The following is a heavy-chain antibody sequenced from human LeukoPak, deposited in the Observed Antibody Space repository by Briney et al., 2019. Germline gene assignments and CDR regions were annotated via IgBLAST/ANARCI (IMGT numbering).Heavy chain of an antibody. CDR3: ASIPGYSSSFHA. CDR1: GFTFSSYW. CDR2: IKLDGSEK. Sequence: GGSLRRSCAASGFTFSSYWMSWVRQAPGKGLEWVANIKLDGSEKYYVDSVKGRFTISRDNAKNSLYLQMNSLRAEDTAVYYCASIPGYSSSFHAWGQGTLVTVSS. V-gene: IGHV3-7*01. D-gene: IGHD6-13*01. J-gene: IGHJ5*02.